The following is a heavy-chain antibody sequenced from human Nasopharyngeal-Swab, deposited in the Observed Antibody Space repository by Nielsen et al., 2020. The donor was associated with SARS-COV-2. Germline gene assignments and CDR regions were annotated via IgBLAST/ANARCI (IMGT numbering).Heavy chain of an antibody. J-gene: IGHJ6*03. Sequence: WVRQAPGQGLEWMGWISAYNGNTNYAQKLQGRVTMTTDTSTSTAYMELRSLRSDDMAVYYCARVSREIEYSSSLYYYYYYVDVWGKGTTVTVSS. CDR2: ISAYNGNT. D-gene: IGHD6-6*01. CDR3: ARVSREIEYSSSLYYYYYYVDV. V-gene: IGHV1-18*03.